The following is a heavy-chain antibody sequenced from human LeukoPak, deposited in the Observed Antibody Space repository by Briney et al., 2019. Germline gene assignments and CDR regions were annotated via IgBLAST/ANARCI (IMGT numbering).Heavy chain of an antibody. CDR1: GFAFTNYP. D-gene: IGHD5-12*01. CDR3: SRKLSGYAPFVC. J-gene: IGHJ4*02. Sequence: VGSLRLSCALSGFAFTNYPMIWVRQAPGRGLTWVSGISASVGITSYAASVKGRFTISRDNPRSTLYLQISSLRSQDTTVYYFSRKLSGYAPFVCWGQGTLVTVSS. V-gene: IGHV3-23*01. CDR2: ISASVGIT.